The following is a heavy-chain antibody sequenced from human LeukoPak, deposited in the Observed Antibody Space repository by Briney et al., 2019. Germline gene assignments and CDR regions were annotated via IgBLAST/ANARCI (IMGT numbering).Heavy chain of an antibody. J-gene: IGHJ4*02. D-gene: IGHD3-16*01. V-gene: IGHV3-21*01. CDR3: ARPSTGGGSPEPFFDY. CDR2: ISSSSSYI. Sequence: KPGGSLRLSCAASGFTFSSYSMNWVRQAPGKGLEWVSSISSSSSYIYYADSVKGRFTISRDNAKNSLYLQMNSLRAEDTAVYYCARPSTGGGSPEPFFDYWGQGTLVTVSS. CDR1: GFTFSSYS.